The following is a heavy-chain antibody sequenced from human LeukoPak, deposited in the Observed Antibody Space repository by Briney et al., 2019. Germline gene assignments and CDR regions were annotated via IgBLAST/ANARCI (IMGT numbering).Heavy chain of an antibody. CDR2: IYYSGST. CDR1: GGSISSGDYY. D-gene: IGHD2-2*01. CDR3: ARETLGYCSSTSCVIWFDP. Sequence: SETLSLTCTVSGGSISSGDYYWSWIRQPPGKGLEWIGYIYYSGSTYYNPSLKSRVTISVDTSKNQFSLKLSSVTAADTAVYYCARETLGYCSSTSCVIWFDPWGQGTLVTVSS. V-gene: IGHV4-30-4*08. J-gene: IGHJ5*02.